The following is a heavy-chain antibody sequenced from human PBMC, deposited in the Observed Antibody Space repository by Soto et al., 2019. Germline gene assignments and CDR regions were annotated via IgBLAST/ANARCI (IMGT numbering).Heavy chain of an antibody. V-gene: IGHV3-30*18. CDR2: ISYDGNEK. CDR1: RFTLSNCG. CDR3: AKDLNTSGWYNYFDP. J-gene: IGHJ5*02. D-gene: IGHD6-19*01. Sequence: QVQLVESGGGVVQPGGSLILSCAASRFTLSNCGMHWVRQAPGRGLEWVAMISYDGNEKHYIDSVKGRFTISRDDSKNTLYLQMNSLRPEDTAVYYCAKDLNTSGWYNYFDPLGQGTLVTVSS.